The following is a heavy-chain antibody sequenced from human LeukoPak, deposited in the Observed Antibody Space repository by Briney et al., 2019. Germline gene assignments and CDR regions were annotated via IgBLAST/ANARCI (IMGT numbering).Heavy chain of an antibody. Sequence: ASVKVSCKASGYTFTSYAMHWVRQAPGQRLEWMGWINAGNGNTKYSQKFQGRVTITRDTSASTAYMELSSLRSEDTAVYYCARYQLPVYYMDVWGKGTTVTVSS. D-gene: IGHD2-2*01. CDR3: ARYQLPVYYMDV. CDR1: GYTFTSYA. J-gene: IGHJ6*03. CDR2: INAGNGNT. V-gene: IGHV1-3*01.